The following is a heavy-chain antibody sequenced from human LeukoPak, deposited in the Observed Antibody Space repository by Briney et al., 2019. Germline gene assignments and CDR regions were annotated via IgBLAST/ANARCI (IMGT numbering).Heavy chain of an antibody. J-gene: IGHJ5*02. D-gene: IGHD3-10*01. V-gene: IGHV4-59*08. CDR2: IYYSGST. CDR3: AKGGHFGNWFDP. CDR1: GGSISSYY. Sequence: SETLSHTCTVSGGSISSYYWSWIRQPPGKGLEWIGYIYYSGSTNYNPSLKSRVTISVDTSKNQFSLKLSSVTAADTAVYYCAKGGHFGNWFDPWGQGTLVTVSS.